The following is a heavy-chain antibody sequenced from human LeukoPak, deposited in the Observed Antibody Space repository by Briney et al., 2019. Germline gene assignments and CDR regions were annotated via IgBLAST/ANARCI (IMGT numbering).Heavy chain of an antibody. CDR1: GGSISSSRYY. V-gene: IGHV4-39*01. J-gene: IGHJ4*02. D-gene: IGHD1-26*01. Sequence: SETLSLTCTVSGGSISSSRYYWGWIRQPPGKGLEWIASIFYSGSTYYNPSLRSRLTISVDTSKNQFSLKLSSLTAADTAVYYCARAIYSGTYSYSHTYFDSWGQGTLVTVSS. CDR3: ARAIYSGTYSYSHTYFDS. CDR2: IFYSGST.